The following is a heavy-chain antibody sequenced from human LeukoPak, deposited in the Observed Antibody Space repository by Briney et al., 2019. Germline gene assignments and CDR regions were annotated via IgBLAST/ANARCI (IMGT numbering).Heavy chain of an antibody. V-gene: IGHV1-8*03. D-gene: IGHD6-19*01. J-gene: IGHJ6*03. CDR1: GYTFSSYD. Sequence: ASVKVSCKASGYTFSSYDFNWVRQATGQGLEWMGWMNPNSGNTGYARKFQGRVTITRNTSTTTTYMELSSLRSEDTAVYYCVRGTRLAHYYMDVWGKGTTVTVSS. CDR2: MNPNSGNT. CDR3: VRGTRLAHYYMDV.